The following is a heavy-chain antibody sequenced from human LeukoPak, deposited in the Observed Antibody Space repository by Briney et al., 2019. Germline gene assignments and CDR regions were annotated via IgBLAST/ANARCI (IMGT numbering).Heavy chain of an antibody. Sequence: ASVKVSCKASGYTFTSYGISWVRQAPGQGLEWMGWISAYNGNTNYAQKLQGRVTMTTDTSTSTAYMELRSLRSDDTAVYYCARVGGAPIFGVVINYYYYMDVWGKGTTVTVSS. CDR2: ISAYNGNT. D-gene: IGHD3-3*01. CDR3: ARVGGAPIFGVVINYYYYMDV. CDR1: GYTFTSYG. V-gene: IGHV1-18*01. J-gene: IGHJ6*03.